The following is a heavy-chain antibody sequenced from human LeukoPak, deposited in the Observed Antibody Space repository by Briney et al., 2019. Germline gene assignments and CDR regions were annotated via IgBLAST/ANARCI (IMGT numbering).Heavy chain of an antibody. V-gene: IGHV1-2*02. CDR1: GYTFTGYY. D-gene: IGHD4-4*01. Sequence: ASVKVSCKASGYTFTGYYMHWVRQAPGQGLEWMGWINPNSGGTNYAQKFQGRVTMTRDTSISTAYMELSRLRSDDTAVYYCARGCFDYSKNWFDPWGQGTLVTVSS. J-gene: IGHJ5*02. CDR3: ARGCFDYSKNWFDP. CDR2: INPNSGGT.